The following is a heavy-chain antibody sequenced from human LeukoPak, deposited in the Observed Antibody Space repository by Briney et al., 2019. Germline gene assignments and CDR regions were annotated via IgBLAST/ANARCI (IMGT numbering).Heavy chain of an antibody. Sequence: PSETLSLTCAVYGGSFSGYYWGWIRQPPGKGLEWIGSIYHSGSTYYNPSLKSRVTISVDTSKNQFSLKLSSVTAADTAVYYCARVGYYDSSVDYWGQGTLVTVSS. J-gene: IGHJ4*02. D-gene: IGHD3-22*01. V-gene: IGHV4-38-2*01. CDR3: ARVGYYDSSVDY. CDR1: GGSFSGYY. CDR2: IYHSGST.